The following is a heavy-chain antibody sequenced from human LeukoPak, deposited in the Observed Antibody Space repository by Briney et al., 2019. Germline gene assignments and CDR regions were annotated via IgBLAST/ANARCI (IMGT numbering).Heavy chain of an antibody. CDR1: GFTFSDYY. J-gene: IGHJ4*02. CDR3: ARDRRDGSRSYYNVGY. V-gene: IGHV3-11*01. Sequence: GGSLRLSCAASGFTFSDYYMSWIRQAPGRGLEWVSYISSSGSTIYYADSVKGRFTISRDNAKNSLYLQMNSLSAEETAVYYCARDRRDGSRSYYNVGYWGQGTLVTVSS. CDR2: ISSSGSTI. D-gene: IGHD3-10*01.